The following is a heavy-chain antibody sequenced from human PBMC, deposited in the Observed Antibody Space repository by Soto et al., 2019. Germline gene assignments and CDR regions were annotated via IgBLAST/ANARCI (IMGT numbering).Heavy chain of an antibody. CDR1: GGPFSSYA. Sequence: SVKVSCKASGGPFSSYAISWVRQPPGQWPEWMGGIIPIFCTANYAQKFQGRVTITADESTSTAYMELSSLRSEDTAVYYCARDTGGPIFGVVTQAPGWFDPWGQGTLVTVSS. CDR2: IIPIFCTA. J-gene: IGHJ5*02. CDR3: ARDTGGPIFGVVTQAPGWFDP. V-gene: IGHV1-69*13. D-gene: IGHD3-3*01.